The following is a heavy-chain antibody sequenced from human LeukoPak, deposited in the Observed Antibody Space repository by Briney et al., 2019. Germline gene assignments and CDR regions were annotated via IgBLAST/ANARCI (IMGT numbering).Heavy chain of an antibody. CDR1: GFTFSSFW. D-gene: IGHD6-19*01. CDR2: IEGDGGEK. J-gene: IGHJ4*02. Sequence: QTGVSLRLSCAASGFTFSSFWMNWVRHTPGKGLEWVANIEGDGGEKNYMDSVKGRFTISRDNAKKSLHLQMNSLRAEDTGVYYCAGGSGWLIDYWGQGTLVTVSS. V-gene: IGHV3-7*03. CDR3: AGGSGWLIDY.